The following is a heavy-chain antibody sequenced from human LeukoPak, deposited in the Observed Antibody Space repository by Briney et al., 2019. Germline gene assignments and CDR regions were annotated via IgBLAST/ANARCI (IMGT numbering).Heavy chain of an antibody. CDR1: GFSFSNYD. V-gene: IGHV3-33*01. CDR2: IWYDGSNK. CDR3: ATMDV. Sequence: GGSLRLSCAASGFSFSNYDMHWVRRAPGKGLEWVAIIWYDGSNKYYGDSVKGRFTISRDNSKNTLYLQMNSLRAEDTAMYYCATMDVWGQGTTVTVSS. J-gene: IGHJ6*02.